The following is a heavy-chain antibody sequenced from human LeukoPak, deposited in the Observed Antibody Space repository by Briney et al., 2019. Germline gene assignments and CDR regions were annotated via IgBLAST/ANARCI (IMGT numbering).Heavy chain of an antibody. CDR2: IHDSGST. Sequence: PSETLSLTCSVSGNSISNYYWAWIRQSPGMGLEWIGNIHDSGSTNYNPSLKSRVTISGDTSKKQFSLRLSSVTAADTAVYYCAREYCGGDCYSDTLYYFDYWGQGTLVTVSS. CDR1: GNSISNYY. CDR3: AREYCGGDCYSDTLYYFDY. V-gene: IGHV4-59*01. D-gene: IGHD2-21*01. J-gene: IGHJ4*02.